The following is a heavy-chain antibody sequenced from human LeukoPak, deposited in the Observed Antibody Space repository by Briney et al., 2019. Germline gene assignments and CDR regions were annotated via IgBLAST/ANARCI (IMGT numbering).Heavy chain of an antibody. J-gene: IGHJ4*02. V-gene: IGHV4-34*01. Sequence: SETLSLTCAVYGGSFSGYYWSWIRQPPGKGLEWVGEINHSGSTNQNPSLKSRVTISVDTSKNQFSLKLSSVTAADTAVYYCARVSLRGSRKKDIVVVPAAILAYDYWGQGTLVTVSS. CDR3: ARVSLRGSRKKDIVVVPAAILAYDY. CDR1: GGSFSGYY. CDR2: INHSGST. D-gene: IGHD2-2*02.